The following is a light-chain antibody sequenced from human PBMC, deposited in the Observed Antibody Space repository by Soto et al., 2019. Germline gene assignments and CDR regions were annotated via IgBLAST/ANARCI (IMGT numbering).Light chain of an antibody. V-gene: IGKV1-27*01. J-gene: IGKJ5*01. Sequence: DIQMTQSPSSLSASVGDRVTITCRASQGISNYLAWYQQKPGTVPDLLIYAASTLQSGVPSRFSGSGSGTDFTLTISSLQPEDVVTYYCQKYNSAPLTFGQGTRLEIK. CDR1: QGISNY. CDR2: AAS. CDR3: QKYNSAPLT.